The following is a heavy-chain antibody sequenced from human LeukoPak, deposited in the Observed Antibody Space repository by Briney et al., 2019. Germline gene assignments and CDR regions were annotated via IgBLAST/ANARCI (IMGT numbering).Heavy chain of an antibody. CDR1: GFTFSSYE. Sequence: GGSLGLSCAASGFTFSSYEMNWVRQAPGKGLEWVSYISASARSIFYADSVKGRFTISRDNAKNSLFLQMNSLRSEDTAVYYCARDVGGRSYWGQGTPVTVSS. CDR2: ISASARSI. D-gene: IGHD1-26*01. CDR3: ARDVGGRSY. J-gene: IGHJ4*02. V-gene: IGHV3-48*03.